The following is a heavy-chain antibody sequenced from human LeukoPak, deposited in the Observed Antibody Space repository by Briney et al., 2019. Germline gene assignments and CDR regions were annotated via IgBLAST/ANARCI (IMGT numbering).Heavy chain of an antibody. D-gene: IGHD5-18*01. V-gene: IGHV3-53*01. CDR1: EFSVGSNY. CDR3: ARGRGYSQSNWVDP. Sequence: PGGSLRLSCAASEFSVGSNYMTWVRQAPGKGLEWVSLIYSGGSTYYADSVKGRFTISRDNSKNTLYLQMNSLRAEDTAVYYCARGRGYSQSNWVDPWGQGTVVTVSA. J-gene: IGHJ5*02. CDR2: IYSGGST.